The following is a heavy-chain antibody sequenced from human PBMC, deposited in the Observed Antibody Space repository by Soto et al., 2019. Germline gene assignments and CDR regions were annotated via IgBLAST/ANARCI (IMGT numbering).Heavy chain of an antibody. Sequence: EVQLVESGGGLVKPGGSLRLSCAASGFTFSSYSMNWVRQAPGKGLEWVSSISSSSSYIYYADSVKGRFTISRDNAKNSLYLKMTSLRAEDTAVYSCARDVPPDPGSAYWGQGTLVTVSS. CDR2: ISSSSSYI. CDR1: GFTFSSYS. V-gene: IGHV3-21*01. J-gene: IGHJ4*02. D-gene: IGHD1-26*01. CDR3: ARDVPPDPGSAY.